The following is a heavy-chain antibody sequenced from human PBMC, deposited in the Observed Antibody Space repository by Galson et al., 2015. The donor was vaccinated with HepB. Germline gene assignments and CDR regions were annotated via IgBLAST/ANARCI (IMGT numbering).Heavy chain of an antibody. Sequence: SVKVSCKASGYTFTNYYVSWVRQAPGQGLEWIGLINPLGGSTVYADQFQDRVTMTSDTSTDTAYLELNRLRLDDTAIYYCAVVVFGYFDYWGQGTVVTVSS. V-gene: IGHV1-46*03. D-gene: IGHD3-22*01. J-gene: IGHJ4*02. CDR1: GYTFTNYY. CDR3: AVVVFGYFDY. CDR2: INPLGGST.